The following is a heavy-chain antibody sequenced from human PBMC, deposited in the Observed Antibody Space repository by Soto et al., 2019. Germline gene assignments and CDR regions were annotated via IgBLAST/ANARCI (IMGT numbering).Heavy chain of an antibody. Sequence: SETLSLTCAVSGGSVRNYHWSWIRQSPGKGLEWLGYVYDSGSITTSYNPSVKSRVTMAVDPSKNEVSLKLTSVTAADTAVYYCARRWQQLSWFDVWGQGTLVTVSS. J-gene: IGHJ5*02. CDR1: GGSVRNYH. V-gene: IGHV4-59*02. CDR2: VYDSGSITT. CDR3: ARRWQQLSWFDV.